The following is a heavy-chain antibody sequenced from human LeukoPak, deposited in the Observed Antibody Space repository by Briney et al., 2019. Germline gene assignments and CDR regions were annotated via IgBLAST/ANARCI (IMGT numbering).Heavy chain of an antibody. CDR2: IIPIFGTA. D-gene: IGHD5-12*01. CDR3: ARGADIVATEDYYYYYYMDV. CDR1: GGTFSSYA. V-gene: IGHV1-69*06. J-gene: IGHJ6*03. Sequence: SVKVSCKASGGTFSSYAISWVRQAPGQGLGWMGRIIPIFGTANYAQNSHGRVTITADKSTSTAYMELSSLRSEDTAVYYCARGADIVATEDYYYYYYMDVWGKGTTVTVSS.